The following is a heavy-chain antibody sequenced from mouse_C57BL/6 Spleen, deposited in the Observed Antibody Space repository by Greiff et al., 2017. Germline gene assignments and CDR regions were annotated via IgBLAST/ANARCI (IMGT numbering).Heavy chain of an antibody. CDR1: GYTFTSYW. Sequence: VQLQQSGAELVKPGASVKLSCKASGYTFTSYWMHWVKQRPGQGLEWIGMIHPNSGSTNYNEKFKSKAKLTVDKSSSTAYMQLSSLTSEDSAVYYCARYDGFAYWGQGTLVTVSA. D-gene: IGHD2-3*01. CDR3: ARYDGFAY. J-gene: IGHJ3*01. V-gene: IGHV1-64*01. CDR2: IHPNSGST.